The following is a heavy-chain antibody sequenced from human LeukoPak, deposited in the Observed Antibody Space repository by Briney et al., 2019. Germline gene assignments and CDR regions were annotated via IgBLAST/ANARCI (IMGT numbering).Heavy chain of an antibody. V-gene: IGHV3-21*01. D-gene: IGHD6-19*01. CDR3: ARDWRIAVAGEFDY. CDR2: ISSSSSYI. Sequence: GGSLRLSCAASGFTFSSYSMNRVRQAPGKGLEWVSSISSSSSYIYYADSVKGRFTISRDNAKNSLYLQMNSLRAEDTAVYYCARDWRIAVAGEFDYWGQGTLVTVSS. J-gene: IGHJ4*02. CDR1: GFTFSSYS.